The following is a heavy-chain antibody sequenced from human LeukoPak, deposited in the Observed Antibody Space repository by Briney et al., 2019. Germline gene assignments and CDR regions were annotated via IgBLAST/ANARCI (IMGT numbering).Heavy chain of an antibody. CDR3: ARSLYYYDSSGYYYY. J-gene: IGHJ4*02. CDR1: GFTVSRNY. D-gene: IGHD3-22*01. CDR2: ISTSGST. Sequence: GGSLRLSCAASGFTVSRNYMSWVRQAPGKGLEWVSVISTSGSTYYADSVKGRFTISRDNSKNTLYLQMHSLRPEDTAVYYCARSLYYYDSSGYYYYWGQGTLVTVSS. V-gene: IGHV3-66*03.